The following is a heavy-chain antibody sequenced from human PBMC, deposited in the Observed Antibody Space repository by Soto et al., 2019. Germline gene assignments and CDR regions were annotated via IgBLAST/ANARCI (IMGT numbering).Heavy chain of an antibody. V-gene: IGHV4-34*01. CDR3: ARNGGYSGYDPREKPRRYNWFDP. CDR1: GGSFSGYY. Sequence: SETLSLTCAVYGGSFSGYYWSWIRQPPGKGLEWIGEINHSGSTNYNPSLKSRVTISVDTSKNQFSLKLSSVTAADTAVYYCARNGGYSGYDPREKPRRYNWFDPWGQGTLVTVSS. J-gene: IGHJ5*02. D-gene: IGHD5-12*01. CDR2: INHSGST.